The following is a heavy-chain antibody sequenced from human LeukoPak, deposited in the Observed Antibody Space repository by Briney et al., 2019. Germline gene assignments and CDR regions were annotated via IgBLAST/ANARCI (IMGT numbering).Heavy chain of an antibody. CDR1: GGSISSYY. J-gene: IGHJ5*02. Sequence: SETLSLTCTVSGGSISSYYWSWIRQPPGKGLEWIGYIYYSGSTNYNPSLKSRVTISVDTSKNQFSLKLSSVTAADTAVYYCARDSRTHMWFDPWGQGTLVTVSS. D-gene: IGHD2-21*01. CDR3: ARDSRTHMWFDP. CDR2: IYYSGST. V-gene: IGHV4-59*01.